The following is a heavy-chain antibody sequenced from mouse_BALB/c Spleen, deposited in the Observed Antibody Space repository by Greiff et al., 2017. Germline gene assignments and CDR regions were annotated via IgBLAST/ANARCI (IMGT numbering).Heavy chain of an antibody. V-gene: IGHV1S81*02. CDR2: INPSNGRT. D-gene: IGHD2-3*01. J-gene: IGHJ3*01. CDR1: GYTFTSYW. Sequence: QVQLQQPGAELVKPGASVKLSCKASGYTFTSYWMHWVKQRPGQGLEWIGEINPSNGRTNYTEKFKSKATLTVDKSSSTAYMQLSSLTSEDSAVYYCARNDGYGAYWGQGTLVTVSA. CDR3: ARNDGYGAY.